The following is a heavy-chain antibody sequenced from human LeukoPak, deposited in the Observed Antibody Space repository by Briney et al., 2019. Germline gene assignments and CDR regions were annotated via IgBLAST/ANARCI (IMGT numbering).Heavy chain of an antibody. CDR2: IRYDGSNK. CDR1: GFTFSSYG. CDR3: APRVVVISAPFDY. J-gene: IGHJ4*02. V-gene: IGHV3-30*02. D-gene: IGHD2-21*01. Sequence: RESLKISCAASGFTFSSYGMHWVRQAPGKGLEWVAFIRYDGSNKYYADSVKGRFTISRDNSKNTLYLQMNSLRAEDTAVYYCAPRVVVISAPFDYWGQGTLVTVSS.